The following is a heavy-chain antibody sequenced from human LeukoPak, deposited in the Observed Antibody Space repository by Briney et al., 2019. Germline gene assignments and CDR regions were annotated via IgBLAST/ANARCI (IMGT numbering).Heavy chain of an antibody. V-gene: IGHV4-30-4*01. J-gene: IGHJ6*02. CDR2: IYYSGST. CDR3: ASSYGMDV. CDR1: GGSISSGDYY. Sequence: SQTLSLTCTVSGGSISSGDYYWNWIRQPPGKGLEWIGYIYYSGSTFYNPSLKSRVTISLDTPKNQVFLKLTSVTAADTAVYYCASSYGMDVWGQGTTVTVFS.